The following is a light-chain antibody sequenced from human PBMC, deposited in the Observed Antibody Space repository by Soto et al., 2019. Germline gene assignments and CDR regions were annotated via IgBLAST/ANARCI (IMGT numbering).Light chain of an antibody. J-gene: IGKJ5*01. V-gene: IGKV1-5*01. Sequence: QLTQSPSTLSASVGASVTITCRASQSVRTWVAWFKQKPGKAPKLLIYDAYNRATGIPARLSGSASGTDFTLTISRLEPEEFAVYYCQQRSNWPFTFGQGTRLEI. CDR3: QQRSNWPFT. CDR1: QSVRTW. CDR2: DAY.